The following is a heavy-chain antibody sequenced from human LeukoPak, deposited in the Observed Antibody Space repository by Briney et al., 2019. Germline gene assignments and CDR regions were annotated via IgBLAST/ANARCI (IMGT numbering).Heavy chain of an antibody. CDR1: GFTFRSYA. V-gene: IGHV3-30-3*01. CDR2: ISYDGSNK. Sequence: PGGSLRLSCAASGFTFRSYAMHWVRQAPGKGLEWVAVISYDGSNKYYADSVKGRFTISRDNSKNTLYLQMNSLRAEDTAVYYCARVGYDILTGYSTPYYYYGTDVWGQGTTVTVSS. D-gene: IGHD3-9*01. J-gene: IGHJ6*02. CDR3: ARVGYDILTGYSTPYYYYGTDV.